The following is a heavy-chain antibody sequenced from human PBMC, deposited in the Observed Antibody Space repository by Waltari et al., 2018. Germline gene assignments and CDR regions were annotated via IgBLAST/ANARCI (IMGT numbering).Heavy chain of an antibody. CDR3: ARLGMVYAFDI. J-gene: IGHJ3*02. CDR2: IYYSGST. D-gene: IGHD7-27*01. CDR1: GGSISISSYY. Sequence: QLQLQESGPGLVKPSETLSLTCTVSGGSISISSYYWGWIRQPPGKGLEWIGSIYYSGSTHDHPSLKGRVTISVDTSKNQFSLKLSSVTAADTAVYYCARLGMVYAFDIWGQGTMVTVSS. V-gene: IGHV4-39*01.